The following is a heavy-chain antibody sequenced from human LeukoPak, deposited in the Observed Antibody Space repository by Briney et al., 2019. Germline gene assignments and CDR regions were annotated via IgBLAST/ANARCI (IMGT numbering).Heavy chain of an antibody. J-gene: IGHJ4*02. CDR1: GFTFSDYP. Sequence: GGSLRLSCSASGFTFSDYPMHWVRQSPGKGLEYVSAISKNGDDTYYADSVKGRFTISRDNSKNTLYLQMSSLRTEDAAVFYCVQVGSNYYLNWGQGTLVIVSS. CDR3: VQVGSNYYLN. V-gene: IGHV3-64D*06. CDR2: ISKNGDDT. D-gene: IGHD4-11*01.